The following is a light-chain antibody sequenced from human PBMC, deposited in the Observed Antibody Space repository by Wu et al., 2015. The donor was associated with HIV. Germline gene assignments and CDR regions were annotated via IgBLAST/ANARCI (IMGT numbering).Light chain of an antibody. J-gene: IGKJ4*01. CDR1: QSVASN. Sequence: EIVLTQSPATLSVSPGERATLSCRASQSVASNLAWYQQKLGQAPKLLIYGASTRATGIPVRFSGSGSGTEFTLTISSLHSEDFAVYYCQQYNKWPPLTFGGGTKVEIK. CDR2: GAS. CDR3: QQYNKWPPLT. V-gene: IGKV3-15*01.